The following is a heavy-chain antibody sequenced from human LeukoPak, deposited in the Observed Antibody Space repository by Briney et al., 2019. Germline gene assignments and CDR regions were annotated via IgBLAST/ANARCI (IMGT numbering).Heavy chain of an antibody. CDR1: GFTFGNHF. CDR3: TRGFSMTHNAFDL. V-gene: IGHV3-74*01. D-gene: IGHD2-8*01. CDR2: INPDGTTT. Sequence: PGGSLRLSCAASGFTFGNHFMHWVRQAPGKGLLWVSRINPDGTTTYHADSVKGRFTVSRDNADNALYLQMHNLRVEDTALYYCTRGFSMTHNAFDLWGQGTLVTVSS. J-gene: IGHJ3*01.